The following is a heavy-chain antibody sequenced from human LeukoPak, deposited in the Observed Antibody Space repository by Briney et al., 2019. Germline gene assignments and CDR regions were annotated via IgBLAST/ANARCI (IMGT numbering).Heavy chain of an antibody. J-gene: IGHJ4*02. CDR1: GFTFSSYW. CDR3: ARALYGNYFDY. D-gene: IGHD3-10*01. Sequence: GGSLRLSCAASGFTFSSYWMHWVRQAPGKGLVWVSRINSDGSSTTYTDSVKGRFTISRDNAKNTLYLQMNSLRAEDTAVYYCARALYGNYFDYWGQGTLVTVSS. V-gene: IGHV3-74*01. CDR2: INSDGSST.